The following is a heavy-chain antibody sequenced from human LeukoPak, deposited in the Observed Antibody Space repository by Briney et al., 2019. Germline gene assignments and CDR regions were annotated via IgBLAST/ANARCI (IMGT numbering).Heavy chain of an antibody. D-gene: IGHD3-9*01. V-gene: IGHV4-34*01. CDR3: ARGLFDYDILTGYPPPDAFDI. Sequence: SETLSLTCAVYGGSFSGYYWSWIRQPPGKGLEWIGEINHSGGTNYNPSLKSRVTISVDTSKNQFSLKLSSVTAADTAVYYCARGLFDYDILTGYPPPDAFDILGQGTMVTVSS. CDR1: GGSFSGYY. J-gene: IGHJ3*02. CDR2: INHSGGT.